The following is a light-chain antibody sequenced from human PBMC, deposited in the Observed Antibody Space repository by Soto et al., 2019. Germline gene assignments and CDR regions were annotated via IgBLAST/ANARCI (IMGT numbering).Light chain of an antibody. CDR3: QQYDDLQWT. CDR1: QDINNY. V-gene: IGKV1-33*01. Sequence: DIQMTQSPSSLSASVGDRVTITCQASQDINNYLNWYQQKPGKAPKLLIYDASNLETGVPSRFSGSGSGTDFTFTISSLQPEDIATYYCQQYDDLQWTFGQGTKVEIK. CDR2: DAS. J-gene: IGKJ1*01.